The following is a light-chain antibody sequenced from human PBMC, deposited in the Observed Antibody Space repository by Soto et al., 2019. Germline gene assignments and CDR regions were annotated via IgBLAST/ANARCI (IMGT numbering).Light chain of an antibody. CDR3: QQSYSTIWT. Sequence: DIQMTQYPSTLSASVGARATITRRASQSIASYLQWYQQKPERAPKLLIYATSTLQSGVPSRWSGSGYGTDFTITINTMKDEECETYVCQQSYSTIWTFGQGTKVDIK. CDR1: QSIASY. J-gene: IGKJ1*01. V-gene: IGKV1-39*01. CDR2: ATS.